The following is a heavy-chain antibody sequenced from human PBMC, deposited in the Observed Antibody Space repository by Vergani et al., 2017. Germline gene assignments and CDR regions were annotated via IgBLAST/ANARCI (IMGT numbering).Heavy chain of an antibody. D-gene: IGHD4-11*01. J-gene: IGHJ5*02. CDR2: IIPILGIA. CDR1: GGTFSSYT. Sequence: QVQLVQSGAEVKKPGSSVKVSCKASGGTFSSYTISWVRQAPGQGLEWMGRIIPILGIANYAQKFQGRVTITADKSTSTAYMELSSLRSEDTAVYYCARRATVTTVGGECWFDPWGQGTLVTVSS. V-gene: IGHV1-69*02. CDR3: ARRATVTTVGGECWFDP.